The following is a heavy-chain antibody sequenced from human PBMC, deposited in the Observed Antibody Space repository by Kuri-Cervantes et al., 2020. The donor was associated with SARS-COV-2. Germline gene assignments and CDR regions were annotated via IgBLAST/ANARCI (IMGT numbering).Heavy chain of an antibody. CDR3: ARRWFDFWSGYYIFDY. CDR1: TFSSYA. Sequence: TFSSYAMSWIRQPPGKGLEWIGSIYYSGSTYYNPSLKSRVTISVDTSKNQFSLKLSSVTAADTAVYYCARRWFDFWSGYYIFDYWGQGTLVTVSS. J-gene: IGHJ4*02. CDR2: IYYSGST. V-gene: IGHV4-39*01. D-gene: IGHD3-3*01.